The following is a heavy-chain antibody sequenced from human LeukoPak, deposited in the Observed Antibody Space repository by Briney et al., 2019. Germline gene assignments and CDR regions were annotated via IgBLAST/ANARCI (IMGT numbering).Heavy chain of an antibody. CDR1: GFTFSSYA. D-gene: IGHD3-22*01. J-gene: IGHJ3*02. Sequence: GGSLRLSCAAPGFTFSSYAMSWVRQAPGEGLEWVSSISGSGGSTYYADSMKGRFTISRDNSKNTLYLQMNSLRAEDTAVYYCARDGYYDSSGYLRPDAFDIWGQGTMVTVSS. CDR3: ARDGYYDSSGYLRPDAFDI. V-gene: IGHV3-23*01. CDR2: ISGSGGST.